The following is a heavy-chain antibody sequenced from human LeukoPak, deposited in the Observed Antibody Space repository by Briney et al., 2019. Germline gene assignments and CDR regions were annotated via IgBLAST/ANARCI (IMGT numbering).Heavy chain of an antibody. CDR3: ARIISYGGNSGASLDY. J-gene: IGHJ4*02. Sequence: SETLSLTCAVSGDSISSSNWWSWVRQPPGKGLEWIGEISHSGYTNYNPSLKSRVTISLDKSKNQFSLKLSSVTAADTAMYYCARIISYGGNSGASLDYWGQGTLVTVSS. V-gene: IGHV4-4*02. CDR2: ISHSGYT. D-gene: IGHD4-23*01. CDR1: GDSISSSNW.